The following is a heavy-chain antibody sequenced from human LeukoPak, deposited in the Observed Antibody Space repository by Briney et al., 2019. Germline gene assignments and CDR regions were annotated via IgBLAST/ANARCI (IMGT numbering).Heavy chain of an antibody. V-gene: IGHV3-64D*06. CDR1: GFTFRDYA. D-gene: IGHD3-16*01. CDR3: VKTMVIFGGLIRTDAFDI. CDR2: IRKDGRNT. Sequence: AGGSLRLSCSASGFTFRDYAMHWVRRAPGKGLEYVSGIRKDGRNTHYADSVKGRLMISRDNSKNTLYLQMSSLKIEDTAVYYCVKTMVIFGGLIRTDAFDIWGQGTMVTVSS. J-gene: IGHJ3*02.